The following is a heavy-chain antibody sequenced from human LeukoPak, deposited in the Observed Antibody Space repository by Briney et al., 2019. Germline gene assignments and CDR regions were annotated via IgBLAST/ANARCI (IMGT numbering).Heavy chain of an antibody. J-gene: IGHJ4*02. CDR2: IYYSGST. V-gene: IGHV4-59*01. CDR1: GGSISSYY. CDR3: ARASSRGSSSWLED. D-gene: IGHD6-13*01. Sequence: PSETLSLTCTVSGGSISSYYWSWIRQPPGKGLEWIGYIYYSGSTNYNPSLKSRVTISVDTSKNQFSQKLSSVTAADTAVYYCARASSRGSSSWLEDWGQGTLVTVSS.